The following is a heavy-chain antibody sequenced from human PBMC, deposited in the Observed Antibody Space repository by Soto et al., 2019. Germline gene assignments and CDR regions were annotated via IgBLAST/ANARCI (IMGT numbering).Heavy chain of an antibody. CDR1: GGSFSGYY. V-gene: IGHV4-34*01. D-gene: IGHD3-16*02. Sequence: QVLLQQWGAGLLKPSETLSLTCAVYGGSFSGYYWNWIRQPPGQGLEWIGQINPSGRTNYYPPLKRLVTMARDTSKNQAPLKLTAETAEDTAVYYCASSPMDLLYRYYFDYRGQGTLVTVSS. J-gene: IGHJ4*02. CDR2: INPSGRT. CDR3: ASSPMDLLYRYYFDY.